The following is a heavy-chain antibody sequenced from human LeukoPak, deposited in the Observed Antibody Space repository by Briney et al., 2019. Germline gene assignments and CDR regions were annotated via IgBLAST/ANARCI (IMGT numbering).Heavy chain of an antibody. CDR3: ARNHDYGDYWEY. CDR1: CGSIRSYY. D-gene: IGHD4-17*01. Sequence: ASETLSLTCTVSCGSIRSYYWSWIRQPPGKGLEWIGYIYYSGSTNYNPSLKSRVTISVDTSKNQFSLKLSSVTAADTAVYYCARNHDYGDYWEYWGQGTLVTVSS. CDR2: IYYSGST. J-gene: IGHJ4*02. V-gene: IGHV4-59*01.